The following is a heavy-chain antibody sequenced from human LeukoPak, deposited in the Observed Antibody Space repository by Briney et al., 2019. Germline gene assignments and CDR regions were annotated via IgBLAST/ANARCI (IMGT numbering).Heavy chain of an antibody. CDR3: ARDHCSSTSCYEGGFDY. J-gene: IGHJ4*02. Sequence: PSETLSLTCTVSGGSISSGDYYWSWIRQPPGKGLEWIGYIYYSGSTYYNPSLKGRVTISVDTSKNQFSLKLSSVTAADTAVYYCARDHCSSTSCYEGGFDYWGQGTLVTVSS. CDR1: GGSISSGDYY. CDR2: IYYSGST. D-gene: IGHD2-2*01. V-gene: IGHV4-30-4*08.